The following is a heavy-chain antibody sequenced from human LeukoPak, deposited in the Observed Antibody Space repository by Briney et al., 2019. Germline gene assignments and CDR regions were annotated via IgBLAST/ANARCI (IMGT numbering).Heavy chain of an antibody. CDR3: ARHGLAPYGMDV. D-gene: IGHD3-3*02. J-gene: IGHJ6*02. Sequence: SETLSLTCTVSGGSISSYYWSWIRQPPGKGLEWIGYIYYSGSTNYNPSLKSRVTISVDTSKNQFSLKLSPVTAADTAVYYCARHGLAPYGMDVWGQGTTVTVSS. CDR2: IYYSGST. CDR1: GGSISSYY. V-gene: IGHV4-59*08.